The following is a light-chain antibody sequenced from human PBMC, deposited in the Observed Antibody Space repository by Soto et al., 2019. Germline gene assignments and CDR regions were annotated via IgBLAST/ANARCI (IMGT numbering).Light chain of an antibody. CDR2: GAS. CDR1: QGVSSY. J-gene: IGKJ5*01. CDR3: QQHNGYSERM. V-gene: IGKV3-15*01. Sequence: EIVLTQSPGTLSLSPGERATLSCRASQGVSSYLAWYQQKPGQAPRLLIYGASTGATGIPARFSGSGSGTEFTLTISSLQPDDFATYYCQQHNGYSERMFGQGTRLEI.